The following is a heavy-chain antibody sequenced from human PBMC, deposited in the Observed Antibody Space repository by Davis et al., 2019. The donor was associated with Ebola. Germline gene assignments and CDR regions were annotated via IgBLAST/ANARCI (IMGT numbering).Heavy chain of an antibody. CDR1: GFTFSNYA. J-gene: IGHJ2*01. V-gene: IGHV3-23*01. Sequence: GESLKISCAASGFTFSNYAMTWVRQAPGKGLEWVSLISASDGRTYYADSVKGRFTISRDNSKNTLYPQMNSLRAEDTAVYYCARHVNGDFWYFDLWGRGTRVTVSS. D-gene: IGHD4-17*01. CDR3: ARHVNGDFWYFDL. CDR2: ISASDGRT.